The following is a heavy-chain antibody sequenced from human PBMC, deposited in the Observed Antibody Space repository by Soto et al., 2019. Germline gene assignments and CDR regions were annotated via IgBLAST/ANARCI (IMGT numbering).Heavy chain of an antibody. V-gene: IGHV4-34*01. CDR2: INHSGST. Sequence: QVLLQQWGAGLLKPSETLSLTCAVYGGSFSDYYWSWIRQPPGKGLEWIGEINHSGSTNHNPSLKSRVTISVDTSKNQFSLKLSSVTAADTAVYYCARGLDSSGDYWGQGTLVTVSS. D-gene: IGHD6-25*01. CDR1: GGSFSDYY. CDR3: ARGLDSSGDY. J-gene: IGHJ4*02.